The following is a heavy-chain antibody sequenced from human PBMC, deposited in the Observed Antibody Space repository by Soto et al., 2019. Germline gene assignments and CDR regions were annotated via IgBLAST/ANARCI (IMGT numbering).Heavy chain of an antibody. CDR1: GFTFSSYW. CDR2: INSDGSST. CDR3: ARDRGPYYDFWSGPGDYYYMDV. J-gene: IGHJ6*03. Sequence: EVQLVESGGGLVQPGGSLRLSCAASGFTFSSYWMHWVRQAPGKGLVWVSRINSDGSSTSYADSVKGRFTISRDNAKNTLYLQMNSLRAEDTAVYYCARDRGPYYDFWSGPGDYYYMDVWGKGTTVTVSS. D-gene: IGHD3-3*01. V-gene: IGHV3-74*01.